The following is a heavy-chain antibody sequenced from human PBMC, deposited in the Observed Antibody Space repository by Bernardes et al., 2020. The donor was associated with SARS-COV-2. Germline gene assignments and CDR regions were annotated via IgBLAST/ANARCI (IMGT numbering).Heavy chain of an antibody. CDR3: ARDPNGRDGYNDRYGMDV. J-gene: IGHJ6*02. CDR1: GFAFGRYW. V-gene: IGHV3-7*03. CDR2: IKEDESEM. Sequence: GGSLRLSCAASGFAFGRYWMSWVRQAPGKGLEWVANIKEDESEMYYGDSVKGRFIISRDNAKNSVYLEMNSLRDEDTAVYYCARDPNGRDGYNDRYGMDVWGRGTTVNVSS. D-gene: IGHD2-21*01.